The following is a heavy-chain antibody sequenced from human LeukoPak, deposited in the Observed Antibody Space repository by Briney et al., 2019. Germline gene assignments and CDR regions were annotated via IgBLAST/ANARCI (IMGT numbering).Heavy chain of an antibody. CDR1: GFTFSSYG. Sequence: GGSLRLSCAASGFTFSSYGMHWVRQAPGKGLEWVAFIRYDGSNKYYADSVKGRFTISRDNSKNTLYLQMNSLRAEDTAVYYCARDSRVPAAYDYWGQGTLVTVSS. V-gene: IGHV3-30*02. CDR2: IRYDGSNK. D-gene: IGHD2-2*01. CDR3: ARDSRVPAAYDY. J-gene: IGHJ4*02.